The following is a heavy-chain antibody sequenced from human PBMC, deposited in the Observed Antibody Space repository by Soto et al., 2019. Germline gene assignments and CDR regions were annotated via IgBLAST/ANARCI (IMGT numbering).Heavy chain of an antibody. V-gene: IGHV3-64D*08. J-gene: IGHJ4*02. CDR1: GFTFSSYA. CDR2: ISSKGSST. Sequence: EVQLVESGAGLVQPGGSLRLSCSASGFTFSSYAMHWVRQAPGKGLEYVSAISSKGSSTYYADSVKGRFTISRDNSKNTLYLQKSSLRSEDTAVYYCVKELTKPIAAAYFDYWGQGTLVTVSS. CDR3: VKELTKPIAAAYFDY. D-gene: IGHD6-13*01.